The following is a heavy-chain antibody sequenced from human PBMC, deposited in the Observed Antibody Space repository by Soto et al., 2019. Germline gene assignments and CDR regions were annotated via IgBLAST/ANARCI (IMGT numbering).Heavy chain of an antibody. CDR1: GFTFSSYW. D-gene: IGHD2-2*01. J-gene: IGHJ6*02. CDR2: IKQDGSEK. Sequence: EVQLVESGGGLVQPGGSLRLSCAASGFTFSSYWMSWVRQAPGKGLEWVANIKQDGSEKYYVDSVKGRFTISRDNAKNSLYLQMNSLRAEGTAVFYWARVDCSSTSCSSYYYYGMDVWGQGTTVTVSS. CDR3: ARVDCSSTSCSSYYYYGMDV. V-gene: IGHV3-7*04.